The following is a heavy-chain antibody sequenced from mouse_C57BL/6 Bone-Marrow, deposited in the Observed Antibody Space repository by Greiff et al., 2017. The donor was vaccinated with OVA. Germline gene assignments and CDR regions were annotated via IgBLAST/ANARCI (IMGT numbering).Heavy chain of an antibody. CDR3: ARGQIRRAWFAD. Sequence: VQLQQPGAELVRPGTSVKLSCKASGYTFTSYWMHWVKQRPGQGLEWIGVIDPSDSYTNSNQKFKGKATLTLDQSSTPAYMQLSSLTAEDSAVYYCARGQIRRAWFADGGQGTLVTVSA. J-gene: IGHJ3*01. D-gene: IGHD3-2*02. V-gene: IGHV1-59*01. CDR2: IDPSDSYT. CDR1: GYTFTSYW.